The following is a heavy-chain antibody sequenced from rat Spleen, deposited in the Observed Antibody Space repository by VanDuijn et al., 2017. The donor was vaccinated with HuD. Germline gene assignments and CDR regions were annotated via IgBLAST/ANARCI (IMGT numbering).Heavy chain of an antibody. Sequence: EVQLVESGGGLVQPGRSLKLSCVASGFTFNNYWMTWIRQAPGKGLEWVASITNTGGSTYYPDSVKGRFTISRDNAKSTLYLQMNSLRSEDTATYYCTRDRTYSSYTPVYVMDAWGQGASVTVSS. CDR2: ITNTGGST. CDR1: GFTFNNYW. D-gene: IGHD1-2*01. V-gene: IGHV5-31*01. CDR3: TRDRTYSSYTPVYVMDA. J-gene: IGHJ4*01.